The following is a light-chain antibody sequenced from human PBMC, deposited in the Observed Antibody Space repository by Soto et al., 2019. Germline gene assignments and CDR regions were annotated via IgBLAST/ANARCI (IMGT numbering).Light chain of an antibody. J-gene: IGKJ3*01. Sequence: EIVMTQSPATLSVSPGESATLSCRASQSVAGNLVWYQQKPGQAPRLLIYGASTRATGIPARFSGSGSGTESTLTISSLKSEDFAVYYCQQYNNWITFGPGTKVDIK. CDR3: QQYNNWIT. CDR2: GAS. CDR1: QSVAGN. V-gene: IGKV3-15*01.